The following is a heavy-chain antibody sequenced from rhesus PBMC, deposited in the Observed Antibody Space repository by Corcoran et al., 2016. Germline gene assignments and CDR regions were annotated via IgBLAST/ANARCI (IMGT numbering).Heavy chain of an antibody. D-gene: IGHD1-32*01. CDR3: GRIKTTGSGIVTTVDL. CDR1: GGSISGYY. J-gene: IGHJ4*01. Sequence: QVQLQESGPGLVKPSETLSLICAVSGGSISGYYWNWIPRPPGKGPAWFGLIGGNGGNINYNPSLKSRVSISTDTPKNQFSLKVNSVTAADTAVYYCGRIKTTGSGIVTTVDLWGQGVLVTVSS. CDR2: IGGNGGNI. V-gene: IGHV4-165*02.